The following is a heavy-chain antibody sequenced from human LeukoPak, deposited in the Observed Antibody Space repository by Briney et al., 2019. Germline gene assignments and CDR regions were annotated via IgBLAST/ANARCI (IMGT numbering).Heavy chain of an antibody. CDR1: GFTFSSYA. Sequence: GGSLRLSCAASGFTFSSYAMSWVRQAPGKGLEWVSAISGSGGSTYYADSVEGRFTISRDNSKNTLYLQMNSLRAEDTAVYYCAKDLHPSIAVAGNSDYWGQGTLVTVSS. J-gene: IGHJ4*02. D-gene: IGHD6-19*01. V-gene: IGHV3-23*01. CDR3: AKDLHPSIAVAGNSDY. CDR2: ISGSGGST.